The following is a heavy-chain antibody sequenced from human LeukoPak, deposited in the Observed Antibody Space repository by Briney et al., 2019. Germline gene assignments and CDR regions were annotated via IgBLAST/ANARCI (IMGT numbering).Heavy chain of an antibody. V-gene: IGHV4-59*01. D-gene: IGHD5-24*01. Sequence: SETLSLTCTVSGGSISSYYWSWIRQPSGKGLEWIGYIYYSGSTNYNPSLKSRVTISVDTSKNQFSLKLSSVTAADTAVYYCARSEGGWLTNWFDPWGQGTLVTVSS. CDR2: IYYSGST. J-gene: IGHJ5*02. CDR1: GGSISSYY. CDR3: ARSEGGWLTNWFDP.